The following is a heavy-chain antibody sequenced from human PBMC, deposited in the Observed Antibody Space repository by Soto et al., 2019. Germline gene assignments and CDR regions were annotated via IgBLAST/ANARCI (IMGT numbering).Heavy chain of an antibody. CDR2: ISGSGGST. J-gene: IGHJ6*02. D-gene: IGHD3-3*01. Sequence: GGTLRLCCAASRLTFSSSAMTWVRQAPGKGLEWVSAISGSGGSTYYADSVKGRFTISRDNSKNTLYLQMNSLRAEDTAVYYCEKVDWLLSPLLGYLMDVSGQGSTVTGSS. CDR1: RLTFSSSA. V-gene: IGHV3-23*01. CDR3: EKVDWLLSPLLGYLMDV.